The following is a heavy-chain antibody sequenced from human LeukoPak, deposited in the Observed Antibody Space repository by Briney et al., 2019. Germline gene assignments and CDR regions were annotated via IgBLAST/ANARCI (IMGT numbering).Heavy chain of an antibody. J-gene: IGHJ4*02. D-gene: IGHD2-21*01. Sequence: PSQTLSLTCTVSGGSINNIGYYWTWIRQHPGKGLEWIGYIYATGSANYNPSLKSRLTMSVDTSKNQFSLRLSSVTATDTAVYYCARYCYFETHIDSWGQGTLVTVSS. CDR3: ARYCYFETHIDS. CDR1: GGSINNIGYY. V-gene: IGHV4-31*03. CDR2: IYATGSA.